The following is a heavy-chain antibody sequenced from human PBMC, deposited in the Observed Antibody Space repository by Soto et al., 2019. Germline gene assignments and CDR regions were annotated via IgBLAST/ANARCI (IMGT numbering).Heavy chain of an antibody. J-gene: IGHJ3*02. CDR1: GYTFTSYD. CDR3: ARPTLRYFDWLPPHAFDI. D-gene: IGHD3-9*01. Sequence: ASVKVSCKASGYTFTSYDINWVRQATGQGLEWMRWMNPNSGNTGYAQKFQGRVTMTRNTSISTAYMELSSLRSEDTAVYYCARPTLRYFDWLPPHAFDIWGQGTMVTVSS. V-gene: IGHV1-8*01. CDR2: MNPNSGNT.